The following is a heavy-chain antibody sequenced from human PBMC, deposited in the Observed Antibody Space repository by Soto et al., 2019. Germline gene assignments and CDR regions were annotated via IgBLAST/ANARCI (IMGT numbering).Heavy chain of an antibody. V-gene: IGHV1-18*01. Sequence: QVHLVQSGPEVKKPGASVKVSCKASGYTFGNYGLTWVRQAPGQGLEWMGWISVYSGDTNYAQKFQDRVTMTTATSTSPAYLEQRSSTSDDTAVYHCARAQHGCSSLSCYQVGGDYWGQGTLVTVSS. CDR3: ARAQHGCSSLSCYQVGGDY. CDR1: GYTFGNYG. CDR2: ISVYSGDT. J-gene: IGHJ4*02. D-gene: IGHD2-2*01.